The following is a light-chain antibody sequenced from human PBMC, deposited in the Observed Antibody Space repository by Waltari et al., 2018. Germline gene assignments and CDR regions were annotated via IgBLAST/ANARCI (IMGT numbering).Light chain of an antibody. CDR3: QHYVRLPAT. V-gene: IGKV3-20*01. Sequence: EIVLTQSPGTLSSSPGARATLACRASQSVGRSLAWYQQKPGQAPRLLIDYASRRATGIPDRFSGSGSGTDFSLTISRLEPEDFAVYYCQHYVRLPATFGQGTKVEI. CDR2: YAS. CDR1: QSVGRS. J-gene: IGKJ1*01.